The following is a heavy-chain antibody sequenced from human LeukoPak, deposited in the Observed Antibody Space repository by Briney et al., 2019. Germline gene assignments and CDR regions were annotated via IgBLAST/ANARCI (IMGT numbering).Heavy chain of an antibody. CDR3: ASYCSTTSCYEVDY. Sequence: GGSLRLSCVTSGSTFSDYDMNWIRQAPGRGLEWVSYSGSKNSSMYYADSVKGRLSISRDNAKNSLYLHMSNLSADDTAVYYCASYCSTTSCYEVDYWGQGTLVTVSS. V-gene: IGHV3-11*04. J-gene: IGHJ4*02. D-gene: IGHD2-2*01. CDR2: SGSKNSSM. CDR1: GSTFSDYD.